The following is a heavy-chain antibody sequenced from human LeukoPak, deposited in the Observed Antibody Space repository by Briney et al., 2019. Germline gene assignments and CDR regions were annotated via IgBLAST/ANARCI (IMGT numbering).Heavy chain of an antibody. J-gene: IGHJ4*02. CDR2: MSSSDDGR. CDR1: GFSFSSYA. Sequence: PGGSLRLSCATSGFSFSSYAMSWVRQAPGKGLEWVSAMSSSDDGRYYAASVRGRFTISGDTSRSTLYLQMNSLRAEDAAVYYCAKAPVTSCRGAFCYPFDYWGQGTLVTVPS. CDR3: AKAPVTSCRGAFCYPFDY. V-gene: IGHV3-23*01. D-gene: IGHD2-15*01.